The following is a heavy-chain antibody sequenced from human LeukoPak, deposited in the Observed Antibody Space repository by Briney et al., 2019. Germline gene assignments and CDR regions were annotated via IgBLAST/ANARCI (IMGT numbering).Heavy chain of an antibody. Sequence: SETLSLTCTVSGGSISSYYWSWIRQPPGKGLEWIGYIYYSGSTNYNPSLKSRVTISVDTSKNQFSLKLSSVTAADTAVYYCARGGGYGGAFDIWGQGTMVTVAS. CDR2: IYYSGST. CDR3: ARGGGYGGAFDI. CDR1: GGSISSYY. J-gene: IGHJ3*02. V-gene: IGHV4-59*01. D-gene: IGHD5-12*01.